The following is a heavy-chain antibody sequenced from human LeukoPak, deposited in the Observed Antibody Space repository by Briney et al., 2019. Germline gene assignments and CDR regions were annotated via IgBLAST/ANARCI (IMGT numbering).Heavy chain of an antibody. CDR1: GFTFSSYS. Sequence: GGSLRLSCAAPGFTFSSYSMNWVRQAPGKGLEWVSYISSSSSTIYYADSVKGRFTISRDNAKKLLYLQMNSLRAEDTAVYYCVRDGHTGSYYGREFSRPYYGMDVWGQGTTVTVSS. J-gene: IGHJ6*02. D-gene: IGHD1-26*01. CDR3: VRDGHTGSYYGREFSRPYYGMDV. V-gene: IGHV3-48*04. CDR2: ISSSSSTI.